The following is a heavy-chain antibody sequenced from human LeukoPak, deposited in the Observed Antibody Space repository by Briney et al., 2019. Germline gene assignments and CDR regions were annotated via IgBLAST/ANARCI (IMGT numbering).Heavy chain of an antibody. J-gene: IGHJ4*02. CDR1: GFTFSSYE. V-gene: IGHV3-48*03. CDR3: ARDSDTALDY. Sequence: PGGSLRLSCAASGFTFSSYEMNWVRQARGKWLEWVSYISSSGSTIYYADSVKGRFTISRDNAKNSLYLQMNSLRAEDTAVYYCARDSDTALDYWGQGTLVTVSS. CDR2: ISSSGSTI. D-gene: IGHD5-18*01.